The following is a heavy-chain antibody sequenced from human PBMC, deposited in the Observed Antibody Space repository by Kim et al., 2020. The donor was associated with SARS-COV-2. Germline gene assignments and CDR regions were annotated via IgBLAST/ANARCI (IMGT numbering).Heavy chain of an antibody. Sequence: YAQKLQGRVTMTTDTSTRTAYMGLRSLRSDDTAVYYCARVPKGEMANFDYWGQGTLVTVSS. V-gene: IGHV1-18*01. J-gene: IGHJ4*02. D-gene: IGHD2-21*01. CDR3: ARVPKGEMANFDY.